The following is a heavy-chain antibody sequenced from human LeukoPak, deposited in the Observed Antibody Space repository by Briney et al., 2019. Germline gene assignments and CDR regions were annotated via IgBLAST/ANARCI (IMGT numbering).Heavy chain of an antibody. CDR1: GFAFSDYG. J-gene: IGHJ4*02. CDR3: AKHRGQWPLDF. Sequence: PGGSLRLSCAASGFAFSDYGMDWFRQAPGKGLEWVAVVSYDGKNQYYADSVKGRFTVSRDNSKNRLYLQMSSLRPEDTAMYYLAKHRGQWPLDFWGQGTLVTVSS. V-gene: IGHV3-30*18. CDR2: VSYDGKNQ. D-gene: IGHD6-19*01.